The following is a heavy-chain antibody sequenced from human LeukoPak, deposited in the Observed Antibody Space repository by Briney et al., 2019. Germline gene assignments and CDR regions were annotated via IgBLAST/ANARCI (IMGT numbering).Heavy chain of an antibody. CDR1: GITFSSYA. Sequence: GGSLRLSCAASGITFSSYAMSWVRQAPGRGLEWVSVIRGSSSSTYYADSVRGRFTISRDNSKNTLYLQMNSLRAEDTAIYYCAKGGGGTYQYAFDSWGQGAPLTVSS. D-gene: IGHD2-15*01. V-gene: IGHV3-23*01. CDR3: AKGGGGTYQYAFDS. CDR2: IRGSSSST. J-gene: IGHJ4*02.